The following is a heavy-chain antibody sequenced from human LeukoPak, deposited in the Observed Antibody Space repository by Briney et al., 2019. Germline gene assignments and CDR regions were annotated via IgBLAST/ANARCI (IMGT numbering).Heavy chain of an antibody. CDR1: GFTFSTYW. D-gene: IGHD4-17*01. CDR2: IKQDGSEK. Sequence: PGGSLRLSCAASGFTFSTYWLSWVRQAPGSGLEWVANIKQDGSEKYYVDSVKGRFTISRDNSKNTLYLQMNSLRAEDTAVYYCARDTVTTFRFRDYYYYGMDVWGQGTTVTVSS. J-gene: IGHJ6*02. CDR3: ARDTVTTFRFRDYYYYGMDV. V-gene: IGHV3-7*03.